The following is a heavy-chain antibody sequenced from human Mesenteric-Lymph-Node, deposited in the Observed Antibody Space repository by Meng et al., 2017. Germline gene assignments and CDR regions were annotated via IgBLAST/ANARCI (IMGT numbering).Heavy chain of an antibody. Sequence: GESLKISCAASGFDFSMYWMSWVRQTPGKGLEWVANIKQDGSEKYYVDSVKGRFTISRDNTKNFLYLQMNSLRAEDTAVYYCASNDFWSGYYKSFDYWGQGTLVTVSS. CDR1: GFDFSMYW. J-gene: IGHJ4*02. CDR2: IKQDGSEK. CDR3: ASNDFWSGYYKSFDY. D-gene: IGHD3-3*01. V-gene: IGHV3-7*01.